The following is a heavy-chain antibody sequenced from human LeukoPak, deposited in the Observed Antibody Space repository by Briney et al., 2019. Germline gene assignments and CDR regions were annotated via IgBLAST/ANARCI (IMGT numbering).Heavy chain of an antibody. V-gene: IGHV3-74*01. CDR3: ARADSSIAARLSRSSIFNYYYYMDV. Sequence: GGSLRLSCAASGFTFSSYWMHWVRQAPGKGLVWVSRINSDGSSTSYADSVKGRFTISRDNAKNTLYLQMNSLRAEDTAVYYCARADSSIAARLSRSSIFNYYYYMDVWGKGTTVTVSS. CDR2: INSDGSST. CDR1: GFTFSSYW. D-gene: IGHD6-6*01. J-gene: IGHJ6*03.